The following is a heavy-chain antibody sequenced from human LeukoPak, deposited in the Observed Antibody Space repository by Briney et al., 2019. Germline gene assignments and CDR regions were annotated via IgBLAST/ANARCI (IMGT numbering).Heavy chain of an antibody. CDR1: GFTFSSYA. D-gene: IGHD2-15*01. CDR2: ISGSGGST. V-gene: IGHV3-23*01. CDR3: AKDRGSPQRDVVVVAATSSFAY. J-gene: IGHJ4*02. Sequence: GGSLRLSCAASGFTFSSYAMSWVRQAPGKGLEWVSAISGSGGSTYYADSVKGRFTIPRDNSKNTLYLQMNSLRAEDTAVYYCAKDRGSPQRDVVVVAATSSFAYWGQGTLVTVSS.